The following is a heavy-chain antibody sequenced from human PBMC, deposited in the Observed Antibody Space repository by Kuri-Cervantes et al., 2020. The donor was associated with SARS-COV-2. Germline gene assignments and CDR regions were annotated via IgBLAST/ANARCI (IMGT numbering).Heavy chain of an antibody. D-gene: IGHD7-27*01. CDR1: GFTFSSYW. V-gene: IGHV3-7*01. CDR2: IKQDGSEK. CDR3: ARDRNWGDWYFDL. J-gene: IGHJ2*01. Sequence: GESLKISCAAFGFTFSSYWMSWVRQAPGKGLEWVANIKQDGSEKYYVDSVKGRFTISRDNAKNSLYLQMNSLRAEDTAVYYCARDRNWGDWYFDLWGRGTLVTVSS.